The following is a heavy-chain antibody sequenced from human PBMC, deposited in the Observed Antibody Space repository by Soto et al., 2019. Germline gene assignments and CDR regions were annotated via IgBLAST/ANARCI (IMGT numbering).Heavy chain of an antibody. CDR2: IYYSGST. J-gene: IGHJ6*02. V-gene: IGHV4-31*03. Sequence: QVQLQESGPGLVKPSQTLSLTCTVSGGSISSGDYYWSWIRQHPGKGLEWIGYIYYSGSTYYNPSLRSRLTISVDTYKNQFSLKLSSVTAADTAVYYCARVRQQLGGMDVWGQGTTVTVSS. D-gene: IGHD6-13*01. CDR1: GGSISSGDYY. CDR3: ARVRQQLGGMDV.